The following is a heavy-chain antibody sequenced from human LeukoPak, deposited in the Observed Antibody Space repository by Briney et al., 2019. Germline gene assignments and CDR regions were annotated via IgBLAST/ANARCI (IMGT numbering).Heavy chain of an antibody. Sequence: GGSLRLSCAASGFTFSSNEMNWVRQAPGKGLEWVSYINSGGTIIYYADSVKDRFTISRDNAKNSLYLQMNSLRAEDTAIYYCARDWFADWGQGTLVIVSS. CDR2: INSGGTII. CDR1: GFTFSSNE. V-gene: IGHV3-48*03. CDR3: ARDWFAD. J-gene: IGHJ4*02.